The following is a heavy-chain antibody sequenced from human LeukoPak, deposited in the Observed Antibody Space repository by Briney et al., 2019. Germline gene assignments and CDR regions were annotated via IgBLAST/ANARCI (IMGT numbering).Heavy chain of an antibody. CDR1: GGSISSYY. CDR3: ARRDGGSWYYFDY. J-gene: IGHJ4*02. V-gene: IGHV4-59*01. CDR2: IYYSGST. Sequence: SETLSLTCTVSGGSISSYYWSWIRQPPGKGLEWIGYIYYSGSTNYNPSLKSRVTISVDTSKNQFSLKLSSVTAADTALYYCARRDGGSWYYFDYWGQGTLVTVSS. D-gene: IGHD2-15*01.